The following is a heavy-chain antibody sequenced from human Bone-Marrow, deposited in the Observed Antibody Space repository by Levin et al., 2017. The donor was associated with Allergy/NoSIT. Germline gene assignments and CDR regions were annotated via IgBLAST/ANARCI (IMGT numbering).Heavy chain of an antibody. V-gene: IGHV4-59*01. J-gene: IGHJ2*01. CDR1: GGSISSYY. D-gene: IGHD1-26*01. CDR2: IYYSGST. Sequence: PSETLSLTCTVSGGSISSYYWSWIRQPPGKGLEWIGYIYYSGSTNYNPSLKSRVTISVDTSKNQFSLKLSSVTAADTAVYYCARVKGVVGATYGYFDLWGRGTLVTVSS. CDR3: ARVKGVVGATYGYFDL.